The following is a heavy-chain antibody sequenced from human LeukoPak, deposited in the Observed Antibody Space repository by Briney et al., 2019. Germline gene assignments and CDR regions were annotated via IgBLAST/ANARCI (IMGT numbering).Heavy chain of an antibody. D-gene: IGHD3-22*01. Sequence: ASVKVSCKVSGYTLTELSMHWVRQAPGKGLEWMGGFDLEDGETIYAQKFQGRVTMTEDTSTDTAYMELSSLRSEDTAVYYCATVRGYYDSSGYYRDYWGQGTLVTVSS. CDR1: GYTLTELS. J-gene: IGHJ4*02. CDR3: ATVRGYYDSSGYYRDY. V-gene: IGHV1-24*01. CDR2: FDLEDGET.